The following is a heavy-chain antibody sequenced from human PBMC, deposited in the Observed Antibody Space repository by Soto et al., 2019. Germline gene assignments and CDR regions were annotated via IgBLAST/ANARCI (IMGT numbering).Heavy chain of an antibody. CDR3: AKSPRYYYDSSGYYYPGLDV. CDR1: GFTFSSYA. J-gene: IGHJ6*02. CDR2: ISGSGGST. V-gene: IGHV3-23*01. D-gene: IGHD3-22*01. Sequence: PGGSLRLSCAASGFTFSSYAMSWVLQAPGKGLEWVSAISGSGGSTYYADSVKGRFTISRDNSKNTLYLQMNSLRAEDTAVYYCAKSPRYYYDSSGYYYPGLDVWGQGTTVTVSS.